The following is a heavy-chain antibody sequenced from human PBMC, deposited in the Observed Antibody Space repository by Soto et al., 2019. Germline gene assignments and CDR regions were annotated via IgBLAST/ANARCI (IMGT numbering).Heavy chain of an antibody. CDR1: GGSISSGHYY. Sequence: QVQLQESGPGLVKPSQTLSLTCTVSGGSISSGHYYWNWIRQPPGKGLEWIGYIYYSGSTYYNPSLKSRVSISVDTSKTQFSLKLSSVTAADTAVYSCARREIAASAPFDPWGQGTLVTVSS. J-gene: IGHJ5*02. D-gene: IGHD6-13*01. CDR3: ARREIAASAPFDP. CDR2: IYYSGST. V-gene: IGHV4-30-4*01.